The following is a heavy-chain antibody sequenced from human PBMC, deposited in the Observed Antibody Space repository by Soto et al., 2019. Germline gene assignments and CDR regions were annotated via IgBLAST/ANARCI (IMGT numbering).Heavy chain of an antibody. CDR3: TTGSVEGV. D-gene: IGHD2-15*01. Sequence: EVQLVESGGGLIYPGGSLRLSCAASGLTISDAWMNWVRQATGKGLEWVGRIKTNTEGGTTDYAAAVKGRFIVSRDDSKNTLYLQMNSLKIEDTAVYYCTTGSVEGVWGQGTTVIVSS. V-gene: IGHV3-15*07. CDR1: GLTISDAW. J-gene: IGHJ6*02. CDR2: IKTNTEGGTT.